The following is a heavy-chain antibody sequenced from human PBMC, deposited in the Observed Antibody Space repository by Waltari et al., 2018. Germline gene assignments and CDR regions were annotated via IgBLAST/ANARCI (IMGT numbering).Heavy chain of an antibody. J-gene: IGHJ6*03. V-gene: IGHV4-59*01. Sequence: QVQLQESGPGPVKSSETLSLTCAVSGGSINNYYWAWIRKPPAKGLEWIASVYFTGSANYSPSLKSRVSVSVDTSKNQFSLRLHSVTPADTAVYYCARVYGHYELLASSYSPYYYYYMDVWGKGTAVTVS. CDR1: GGSINNYY. D-gene: IGHD3-9*01. CDR2: VYFTGSA. CDR3: ARVYGHYELLASSYSPYYYYYMDV.